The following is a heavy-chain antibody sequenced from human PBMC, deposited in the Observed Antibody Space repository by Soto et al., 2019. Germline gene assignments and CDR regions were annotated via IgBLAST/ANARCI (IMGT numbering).Heavy chain of an antibody. CDR1: GFTFSSYA. CDR2: ISYDGSNK. CDR3: PVGSAWYGPFYDR. J-gene: IGHJ5*02. Sequence: GGSLRLSCAASGFTFSSYAMHWVRQAPGKGLEWVAVISYDGSNKYYADSVKGRFTISRDNSKNTLYLQMNSLRAEDTAVYYCPVGSAWYGPFYDRCGHGTPVPVSS. V-gene: IGHV3-30-3*01. D-gene: IGHD6-19*01.